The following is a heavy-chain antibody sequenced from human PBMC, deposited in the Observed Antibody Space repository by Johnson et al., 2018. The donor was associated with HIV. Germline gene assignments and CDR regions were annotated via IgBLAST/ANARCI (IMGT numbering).Heavy chain of an antibody. D-gene: IGHD3-22*01. J-gene: IGHJ3*01. Sequence: QVQLVESGGGVVQPGGSLTLSCAASGFTFSNYGMHWVRQSPGKGLEWMTLIRYDGSNKYYADSVKGRFTISRDNAKNSLCLHMNSLRAEDTAVYYCASCESDSSGRGAFDVWGQGTVVTVSS. CDR2: IRYDGSNK. V-gene: IGHV3-30*02. CDR1: GFTFSNYG. CDR3: ASCESDSSGRGAFDV.